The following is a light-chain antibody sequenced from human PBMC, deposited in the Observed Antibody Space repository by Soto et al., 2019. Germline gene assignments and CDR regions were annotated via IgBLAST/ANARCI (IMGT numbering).Light chain of an antibody. J-gene: IGKJ2*01. V-gene: IGKV3-20*01. CDR3: QQYGTSPQT. CDR2: GAS. CDR1: QSVSSSN. Sequence: EIVLTQSPGTLSLSPGERATLSCRASQSVSSSNLAWYQQKPGQASRLLIYGASNRATAIPDRFSGSGSGTDFTLTISRLEPEDFAMYYCQQYGTSPQTFGQGTKVDIK.